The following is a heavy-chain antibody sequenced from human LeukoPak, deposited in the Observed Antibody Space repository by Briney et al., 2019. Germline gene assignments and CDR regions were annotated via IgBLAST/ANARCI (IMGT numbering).Heavy chain of an antibody. CDR3: ASGVSSTSCYVDY. CDR2: INWNGGST. CDR1: GFTFDDYG. V-gene: IGHV3-20*04. D-gene: IGHD2-2*01. J-gene: IGHJ4*02. Sequence: GGSLRLSCAASGFTFDDYGMSWVRQAPGKGLEWVSGINWNGGSTGYADSVKGRFTISRDNAKNSLFLQMNSLRAEDTAVYYCASGVSSTSCYVDYWGQGTLVTVSS.